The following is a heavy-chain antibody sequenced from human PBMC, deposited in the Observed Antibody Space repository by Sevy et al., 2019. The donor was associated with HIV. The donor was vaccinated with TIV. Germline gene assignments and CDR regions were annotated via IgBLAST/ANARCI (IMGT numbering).Heavy chain of an antibody. J-gene: IGHJ4*02. D-gene: IGHD2-2*01. CDR3: ARDGGCTSTSCLLYFDY. CDR2: ISSSSSYT. V-gene: IGHV3-11*06. CDR1: GFTFSDYY. Sequence: GGSLRLSCAASGFTFSDYYMSWIRQAPGKGLEWVSYISSSSSYTNYADSVKGRFTISRDNAKNSLYLQMNSLRAEDTAIYYCARDGGCTSTSCLLYFDYWGQGTPVTVSS.